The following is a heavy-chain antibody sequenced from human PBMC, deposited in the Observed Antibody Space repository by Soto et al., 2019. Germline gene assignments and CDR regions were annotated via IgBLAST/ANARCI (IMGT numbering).Heavy chain of an antibody. CDR1: GGSISSYY. V-gene: IGHV4-59*08. CDR3: ARRYGGNLDY. J-gene: IGHJ4*02. Sequence: PSETLSLTCTVSGGSISSYYWSWIRQPPGKGLEWIGYIFYSGSTNYNPSLKSRVTISVDTSKNQFSLKLSSVTAADTAVYYCARRYGGNLDYWGQGTLVTVSS. D-gene: IGHD1-26*01. CDR2: IFYSGST.